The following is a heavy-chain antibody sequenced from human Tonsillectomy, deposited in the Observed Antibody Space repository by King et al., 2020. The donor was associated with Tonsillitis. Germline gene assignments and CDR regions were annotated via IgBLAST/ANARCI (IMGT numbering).Heavy chain of an antibody. Sequence: VQLVESGGGVVQPGRSLRLSCAASGFTFSSYGMHWVRQAPGKGLEWVAVISYDGSNKYYADSVKGRLTISRDNSKNTLYLQMNSLRAEDTAVYYCAKDLDGYNPFDYWGQGTLVTVSS. J-gene: IGHJ4*02. CDR2: ISYDGSNK. D-gene: IGHD5-24*01. CDR1: GFTFSSYG. CDR3: AKDLDGYNPFDY. V-gene: IGHV3-30*18.